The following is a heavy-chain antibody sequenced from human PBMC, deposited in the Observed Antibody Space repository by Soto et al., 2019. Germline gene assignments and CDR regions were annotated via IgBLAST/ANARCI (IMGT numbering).Heavy chain of an antibody. Sequence: QVQLQESGPGLVKASQTLSLTCTVSGGTITTGGHFWSWIRQYPGKGLGWIGYIYYSGTTHYNPSLKSRVTISIDTSKNQFSLNLSSVTAADTAVYYCARVVSGSYLDYWGQGTLVTVSS. J-gene: IGHJ4*02. CDR2: IYYSGTT. D-gene: IGHD1-26*01. CDR1: GGTITTGGHF. V-gene: IGHV4-31*03. CDR3: ARVVSGSYLDY.